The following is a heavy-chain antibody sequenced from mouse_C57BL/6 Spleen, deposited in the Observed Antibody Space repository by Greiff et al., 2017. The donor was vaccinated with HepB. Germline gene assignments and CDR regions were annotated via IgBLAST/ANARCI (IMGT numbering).Heavy chain of an antibody. V-gene: IGHV14-4*01. CDR3: TTYDYDSAWFAY. CDR1: GFNIKDDY. J-gene: IGHJ3*01. D-gene: IGHD2-4*01. Sequence: EVQLQQSGAELVRPGASVKLSCTASGFNIKDDYMHWVKQRPEQGLEWIGWIDPENGDTEYASKFQGKATITADTSSNTAYLQLSSLTSEDTAVYYCTTYDYDSAWFAYWGQGTLVTVYA. CDR2: IDPENGDT.